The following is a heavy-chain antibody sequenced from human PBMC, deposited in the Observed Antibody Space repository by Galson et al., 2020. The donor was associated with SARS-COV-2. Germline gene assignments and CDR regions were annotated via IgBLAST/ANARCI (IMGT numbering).Heavy chain of an antibody. D-gene: IGHD2-15*01. V-gene: IGHV3-30-3*01. CDR3: ARARDIVVVPGN. J-gene: IGHJ4*02. Sequence: GGSLRLSCAASAFTLSSYALHWVRQAPGKGLEWVAVISYDGSNKYYADSVKGRFTISRDNSKNTLYLQMNSLRAEDTAVYYCARARDIVVVPGNWGQGTLVTVSS. CDR2: ISYDGSNK. CDR1: AFTLSSYA.